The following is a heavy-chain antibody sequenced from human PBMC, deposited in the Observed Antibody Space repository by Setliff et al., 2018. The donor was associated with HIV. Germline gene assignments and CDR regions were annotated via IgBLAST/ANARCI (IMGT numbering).Heavy chain of an antibody. Sequence: LRLSCSASGFTFSSYAMSWVRQAPGKGLEWVSVISGTGGSTYYADSVKGRFTISRDNSKNTLSLQMNSLKAEDTAVYYCAREPSAAGPEYFQHWGQGTLVT. CDR3: AREPSAAGPEYFQH. CDR1: GFTFSSYA. V-gene: IGHV3-23*01. D-gene: IGHD6-13*01. J-gene: IGHJ1*01. CDR2: ISGTGGST.